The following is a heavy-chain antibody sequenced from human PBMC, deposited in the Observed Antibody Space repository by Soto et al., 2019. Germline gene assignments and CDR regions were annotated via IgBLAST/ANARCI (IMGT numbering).Heavy chain of an antibody. CDR2: ISGSGTSA. CDR1: GLTFGIYV. D-gene: IGHD6-19*01. CDR3: AKGNASGWYGAIDY. J-gene: IGHJ4*02. V-gene: IGHV3-23*01. Sequence: GLTLRLSCGSSGLTFGIYVMGWARQAPGKGLEWVSTISGSGTSAYYADSVKGRFTFSRDNSMSMVYLQMDSLRAEDTSIYYCAKGNASGWYGAIDYWGRGSLVSVSS.